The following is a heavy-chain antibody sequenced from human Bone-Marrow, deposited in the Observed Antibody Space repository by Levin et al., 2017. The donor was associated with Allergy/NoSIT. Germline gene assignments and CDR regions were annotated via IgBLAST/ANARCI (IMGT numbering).Heavy chain of an antibody. D-gene: IGHD3-10*01. V-gene: IGHV3-30*04. J-gene: IGHJ6*02. CDR3: ARVDSGEYWRDYYGLDV. Sequence: AGGSLRLSCFASGFTFSSFPIQWVRQAPGKGLEWVAVISQDGSNQDYADSVKGRFTISRDNSKNTTYLQMNTLRAEDTAVYYCARVDSGEYWRDYYGLDVWGQGTTATVSS. CDR2: ISQDGSNQ. CDR1: GFTFSSFP.